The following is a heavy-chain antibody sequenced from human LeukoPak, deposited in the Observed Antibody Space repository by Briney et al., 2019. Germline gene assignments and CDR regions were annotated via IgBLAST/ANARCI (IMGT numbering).Heavy chain of an antibody. CDR1: GFTFSSYS. CDR2: ISSSSSYI. J-gene: IGHJ4*02. CDR3: ASPRESHDY. Sequence: GGSLRLSCAASGFTFSSYSMIWVRQAPGKGLEGVSSISSSSSYIYYADSVKGRFTISRDKAKNSLYLKMNSLRAEDTAAYYCASPRESHDYWGQGTLVTVSS. V-gene: IGHV3-21*01.